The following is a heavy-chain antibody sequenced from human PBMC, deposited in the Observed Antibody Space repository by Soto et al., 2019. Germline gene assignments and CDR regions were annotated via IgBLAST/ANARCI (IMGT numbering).Heavy chain of an antibody. Sequence: SGPTLVNPTQTLTLTCALSGFSVSARGVGVGWIRQPPGKALEWLAIIYWNDDKLYRPSLQSRLTTTKDTSKNQVVLTMTNMDPVDTATYYCAHSPWGAAPDYWGQGTPVTVS. CDR1: GFSVSARGVG. CDR3: AHSPWGAAPDY. D-gene: IGHD3-16*01. V-gene: IGHV2-5*01. CDR2: IYWNDDK. J-gene: IGHJ4*02.